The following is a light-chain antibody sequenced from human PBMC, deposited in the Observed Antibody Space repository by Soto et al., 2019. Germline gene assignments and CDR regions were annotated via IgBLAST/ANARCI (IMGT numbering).Light chain of an antibody. CDR3: QTWVTGIQV. CDR2: LNSDGSH. J-gene: IGLJ2*01. V-gene: IGLV4-69*01. CDR1: SGHSSYA. Sequence: QLVLTQSPSASASLGASVKLTCTLSSGHSSYAIAWHQQPPEKGPRYLMKLNSDGSHSKGDGIPDRLSGSSSGAERYLTISSLPSEDEADYYCQTWVTGIQVFGGRTKLTVL.